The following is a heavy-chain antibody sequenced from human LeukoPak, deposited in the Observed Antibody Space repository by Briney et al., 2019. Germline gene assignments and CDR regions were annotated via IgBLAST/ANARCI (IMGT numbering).Heavy chain of an antibody. CDR3: ARSWGSGDPTTYYFDY. CDR1: GGSISSYY. Sequence: PSETLSLTCTVSGGSISSYYWSWIRQPPGKGLEGIGYIYYSGSTNYNPSLKSRVTISVDTSKNQFSLKLSSVTAADTAVYYCARSWGSGDPTTYYFDYWGQGTLVTVSS. V-gene: IGHV4-59*08. J-gene: IGHJ4*02. D-gene: IGHD3-16*01. CDR2: IYYSGST.